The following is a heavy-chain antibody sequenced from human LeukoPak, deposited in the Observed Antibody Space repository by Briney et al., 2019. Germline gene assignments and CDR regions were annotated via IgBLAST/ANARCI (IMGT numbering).Heavy chain of an antibody. CDR3: ARGGAPYNWNYFLSH. CDR1: GYTFTSYA. D-gene: IGHD1-7*01. CDR2: INAGNGNT. Sequence: AASVKVSCKASGYTFTSYAMHWVRQAPGQRLEWMGWINAGNGNTKYSQKFQGRVTITRDTSASTAYMELSSLRSEDTAVYYCARGGAPYNWNYFLSHWGQGTLVTVSS. V-gene: IGHV1-3*01. J-gene: IGHJ4*02.